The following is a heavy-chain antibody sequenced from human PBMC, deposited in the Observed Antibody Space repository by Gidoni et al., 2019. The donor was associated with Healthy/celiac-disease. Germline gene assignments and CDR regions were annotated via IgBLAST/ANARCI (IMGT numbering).Heavy chain of an antibody. CDR1: GGTFSSYA. J-gene: IGHJ4*02. Sequence: QVQLVQSGAEVKKPGSSVKVSCKASGGTFSSYAISWVRQAPGQGLEWMGRIIPILGIANYAQKFQGRVTITADKSTSTAYMELSSLRSEDTAVYYCARGGYYYDSSGYYVGFDYWGQGTLVTVSS. CDR2: IIPILGIA. V-gene: IGHV1-69*04. CDR3: ARGGYYYDSSGYYVGFDY. D-gene: IGHD3-22*01.